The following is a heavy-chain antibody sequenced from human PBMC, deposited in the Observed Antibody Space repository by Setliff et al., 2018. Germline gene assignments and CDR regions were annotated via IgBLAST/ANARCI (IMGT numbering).Heavy chain of an antibody. Sequence: AGGSLRLSCAASGFTFDDYAMHWVRQPPGKGLEWVSGISWNSGSIGYADSVKGRFTISRDNAKNSLYLQMNSLRAEDMALYYCAKAVDYYGSGGGFDYWGQGTLVTVSS. CDR2: ISWNSGSI. D-gene: IGHD3-10*01. CDR1: GFTFDDYA. J-gene: IGHJ4*02. V-gene: IGHV3-9*03. CDR3: AKAVDYYGSGGGFDY.